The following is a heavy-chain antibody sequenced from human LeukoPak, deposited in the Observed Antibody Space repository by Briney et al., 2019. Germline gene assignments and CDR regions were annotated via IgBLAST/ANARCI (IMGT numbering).Heavy chain of an antibody. Sequence: PSETLSLTCTVSGGSISSYYWSWLRQPAGKGLEWIGRIYTSGSTNYNPSLKSRVTMSVDTSKNQFSLKLSSVTAADTAVYYCARDLRGYYGSGSYSWFDPWGQGTLVTVSS. V-gene: IGHV4-4*07. J-gene: IGHJ5*02. CDR1: GGSISSYY. CDR3: ARDLRGYYGSGSYSWFDP. D-gene: IGHD3-10*01. CDR2: IYTSGST.